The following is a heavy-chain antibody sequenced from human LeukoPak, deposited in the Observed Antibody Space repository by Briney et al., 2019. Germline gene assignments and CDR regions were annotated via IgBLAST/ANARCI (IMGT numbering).Heavy chain of an antibody. J-gene: IGHJ4*02. CDR2: LNPYNGNT. CDR1: GYTFTRYG. CDR3: ARGGSGRYGGGYYFDY. Sequence: ASVKVSFKASGYTFTRYGITWVRQAPGQGLEWMGCLNPYNGNTNYAQKLQGRVTMTTDTSTSTAYMELRRLRSDDTDVYYCARGGSGRYGGGYYFDYWGQGTLVTVSS. D-gene: IGHD6-19*01. V-gene: IGHV1-18*01.